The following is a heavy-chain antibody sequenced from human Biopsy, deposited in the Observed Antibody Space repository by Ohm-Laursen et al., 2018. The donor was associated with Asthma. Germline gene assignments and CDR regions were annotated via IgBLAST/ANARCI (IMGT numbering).Heavy chain of an antibody. CDR2: ISYDGSNK. Sequence: SLRLSCAASGFSFNSYGMHWVRQAPGKGLEWVAVISYDGSNKYYADSVKGRFTISRDNSKNTLYLQMNSLRAEDTAVYYCVRDGTDDAFDIWGQGTVVSVSS. V-gene: IGHV3-30*03. CDR3: VRDGTDDAFDI. J-gene: IGHJ3*02. CDR1: GFSFNSYG. D-gene: IGHD1-1*01.